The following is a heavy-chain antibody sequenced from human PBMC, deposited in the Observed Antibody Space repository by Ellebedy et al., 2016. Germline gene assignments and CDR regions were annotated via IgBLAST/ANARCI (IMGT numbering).Heavy chain of an antibody. Sequence: GGSLRLXXAASGFTFSSYGMHWVRQAPGKGLEWVAVISYDGSNKYYADSVKGRFTISRDNSKNTLYLQMNSLRAEDTAVYYCARSNYDFWSGYLDYWGQGTLVTVSS. V-gene: IGHV3-30*03. D-gene: IGHD3-3*01. CDR3: ARSNYDFWSGYLDY. CDR1: GFTFSSYG. CDR2: ISYDGSNK. J-gene: IGHJ4*02.